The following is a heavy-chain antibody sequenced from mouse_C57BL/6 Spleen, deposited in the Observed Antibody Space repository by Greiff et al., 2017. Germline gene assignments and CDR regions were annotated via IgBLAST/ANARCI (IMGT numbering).Heavy chain of an antibody. J-gene: IGHJ4*01. V-gene: IGHV1-80*01. Sequence: VQLQPSGAELVKPGASVKISCKASGYAFSSYWMNWVKQRPGKGLEWIGQIYPGDGDTNYNEKFKGKATFTADTSSNTAYMQLSSLTTEDSAIYYCARVRGDYYGSSPYYAMDYWGQGTSVTGSS. CDR1: GYAFSSYW. CDR2: IYPGDGDT. CDR3: ARVRGDYYGSSPYYAMDY. D-gene: IGHD1-1*01.